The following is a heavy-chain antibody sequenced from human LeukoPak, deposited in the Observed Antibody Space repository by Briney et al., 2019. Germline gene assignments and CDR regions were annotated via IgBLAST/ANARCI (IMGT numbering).Heavy chain of an antibody. J-gene: IGHJ3*02. Sequence: GGSLRLSCAASGFTFSSYAMSWVRQAPGKGLEWVSAISGRGGSTYYADSVKGRFTISRDNSKNTLYLQMSSLRAEDTAVYYCAKEFDRTSWYKGDAFDIWGQGTMVTVSS. CDR2: ISGRGGST. V-gene: IGHV3-23*01. CDR3: AKEFDRTSWYKGDAFDI. CDR1: GFTFSSYA. D-gene: IGHD6-13*01.